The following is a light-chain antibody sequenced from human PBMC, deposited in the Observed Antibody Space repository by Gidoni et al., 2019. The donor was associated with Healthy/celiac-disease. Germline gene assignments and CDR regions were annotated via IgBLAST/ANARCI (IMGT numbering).Light chain of an antibody. CDR2: GAS. V-gene: IGKV3-20*01. Sequence: ESVLTQSPGTLSLSPGERATLSCRASKSVSSSYLAWYQQKPGQAPRLLIYGASSRATCIPDRFSGSGSGTDFTLTISRLEPEDFAVYYCQQYGSSPRTFGQGTKVEIK. J-gene: IGKJ1*01. CDR1: KSVSSSY. CDR3: QQYGSSPRT.